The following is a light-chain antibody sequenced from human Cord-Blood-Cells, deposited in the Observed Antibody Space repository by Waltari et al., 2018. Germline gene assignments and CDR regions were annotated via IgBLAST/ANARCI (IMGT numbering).Light chain of an antibody. CDR1: QSVSSY. V-gene: IGKV3-11*01. CDR3: QQRSNWPPT. Sequence: EIVLTQSQATLSLSPGERATLSCRDSQSVSSYLAWYQQKPGQAPRLLIYAASNRATGIPARFSGSGSGTDFTLTISSLEPEDFAVYYCQQRSNWPPTFGGGTKVEIK. J-gene: IGKJ4*01. CDR2: AAS.